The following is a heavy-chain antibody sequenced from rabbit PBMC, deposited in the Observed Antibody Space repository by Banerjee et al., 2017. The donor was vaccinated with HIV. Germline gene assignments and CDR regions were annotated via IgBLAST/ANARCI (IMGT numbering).Heavy chain of an antibody. D-gene: IGHD6-1*01. Sequence: QEQLVESGGGLVKPGASLTLTCTASGFSFSSSVWICWVRQAPGKGLEWIACIYVGNSGSTYYASWAKGRFTISKTSSTTVTLQMTSLTAADTATYFCARDIDYTYVDGGYAYATVSGRLDLWGPGTLVTVS. V-gene: IGHV1S45*01. CDR2: IYVGNSGST. CDR3: ARDIDYTYVDGGYAYATVSGRLDL. J-gene: IGHJ3*01. CDR1: GFSFSSSVW.